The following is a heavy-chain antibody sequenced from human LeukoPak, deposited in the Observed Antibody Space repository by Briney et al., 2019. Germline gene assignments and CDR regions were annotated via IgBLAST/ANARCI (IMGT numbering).Heavy chain of an antibody. CDR1: GFTFSSYE. J-gene: IGHJ4*02. D-gene: IGHD1-7*01. V-gene: IGHV3-48*03. CDR2: ISSSGSTI. CDR3: ARGELYGAFY. Sequence: PGGSLRLSCAASGFTFSSYEMNWVRQAPGKGLEWVSYISSSGSTIYYADSVKGRFTISRDNAKNSLYLQMNGLRAEDTAVYYCARGELYGAFYWGQGTLVTVSS.